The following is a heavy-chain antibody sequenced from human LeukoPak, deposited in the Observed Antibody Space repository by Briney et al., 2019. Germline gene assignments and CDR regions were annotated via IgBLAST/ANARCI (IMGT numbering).Heavy chain of an antibody. CDR3: ARGRGYSYGDYYYMDV. V-gene: IGHV1-3*03. D-gene: IGHD5-18*01. CDR1: GYTFTGYY. CDR2: INAGNGNT. Sequence: ASVKVSCKASGYTFTGYYMHWVRQAPGQRLEWMGWINAGNGNTKYSQEFQGRVTITRDTSASTAYMELSSLRSEDMAVYYCARGRGYSYGDYYYMDVWGKGTTVTVSS. J-gene: IGHJ6*03.